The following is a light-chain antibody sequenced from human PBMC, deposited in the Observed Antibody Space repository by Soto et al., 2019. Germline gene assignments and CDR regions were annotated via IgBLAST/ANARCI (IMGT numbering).Light chain of an antibody. J-gene: IGKJ2*01. V-gene: IGKV3-15*01. Sequence: EIVMTQSPATLSVSPGERATLSCRASQSVSINLAWYQQKPGQAPRLLIYGASTRATGIPARFSGSGSGTEFTLTISSLQSEDFAVYYCQQCNNWPRTFGQGTKLESK. CDR2: GAS. CDR3: QQCNNWPRT. CDR1: QSVSIN.